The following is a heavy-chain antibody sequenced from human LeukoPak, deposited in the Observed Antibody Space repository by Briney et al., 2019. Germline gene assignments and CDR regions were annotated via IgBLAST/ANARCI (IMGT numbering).Heavy chain of an antibody. V-gene: IGHV4-4*02. CDR1: GDSISGSDW. Sequence: PSATPSLTCAVSGDSISGSDWWSWVRQSPGKGLEWIGDIFHSGSINYNPSLRSRVTLSVDKSKNQFSLKLSSVAAADTAVYFCARRVPSFDHWGQGLLVTVSS. J-gene: IGHJ4*02. CDR3: ARRVPSFDH. CDR2: IFHSGSI.